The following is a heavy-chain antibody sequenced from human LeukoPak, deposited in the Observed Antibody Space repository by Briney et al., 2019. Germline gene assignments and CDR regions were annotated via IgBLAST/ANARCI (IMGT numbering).Heavy chain of an antibody. CDR3: ARDRDSSGWYKTVIDY. D-gene: IGHD6-19*01. CDR1: GFTFSSYS. J-gene: IGHJ4*02. Sequence: PGGSLRLSCAASGFTFSSYSMNWVRQAPGKGLEWVANIKQDGSNKYYADSVKGRFTISRDNSKNTLYLQMNSLRAEDTAVYYCARDRDSSGWYKTVIDYWGQGTLVTVSS. CDR2: IKQDGSNK. V-gene: IGHV3-33*08.